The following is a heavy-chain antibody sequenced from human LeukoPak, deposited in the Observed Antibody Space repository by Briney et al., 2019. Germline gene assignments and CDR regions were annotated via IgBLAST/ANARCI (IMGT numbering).Heavy chain of an antibody. CDR2: ISHDGSDS. CDR3: ANELYFGSGSYPDY. D-gene: IGHD3-10*01. CDR1: GFTFSSYG. Sequence: GRSLRLSCAASGFTFSSYGMHWVRQAPGKGLEWVAVISHDGSDSHYADSVKGRFTISRDNSKNTVYLQMSSLRPEDTAVYFCANELYFGSGSYPDYWGQGTLVRVSS. J-gene: IGHJ4*02. V-gene: IGHV3-30*18.